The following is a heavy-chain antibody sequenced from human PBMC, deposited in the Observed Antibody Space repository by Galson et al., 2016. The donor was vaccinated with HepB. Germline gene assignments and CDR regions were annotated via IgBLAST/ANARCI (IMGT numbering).Heavy chain of an antibody. CDR2: TNPSGGST. V-gene: IGHV1-46*01. CDR3: ARDIDDILPIPAVIGLGGLEV. CDR1: GYTFTRYY. D-gene: IGHD2-2*02. Sequence: SCKASGYTFTRYYIHWVRQAPGQGLEWMGITNPSGGSTNYAQKFQDRVTMTRDTSTSTAYMELSSLRYEDTAVYFCARDIDDILPIPAVIGLGGLEVWGQGTTVTASS. J-gene: IGHJ6*02.